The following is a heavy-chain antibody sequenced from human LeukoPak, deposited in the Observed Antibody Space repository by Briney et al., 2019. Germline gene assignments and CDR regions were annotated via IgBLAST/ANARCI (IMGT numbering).Heavy chain of an antibody. CDR1: GFTFSNYK. Sequence: GGSLRLSCAASGFTFSNYKMNWFGQAPGKGLEWFSSIGSVSRSYIYYADSVKGRFTISRDNAKNSLYLQMNSVRAEDTAVYYCARAGGYCGRISCPYYFDYWGQGSLVAVSS. CDR2: IGSVSRSYI. CDR3: ARAGGYCGRISCPYYFDY. V-gene: IGHV3-21*01. D-gene: IGHD2-15*01. J-gene: IGHJ4*02.